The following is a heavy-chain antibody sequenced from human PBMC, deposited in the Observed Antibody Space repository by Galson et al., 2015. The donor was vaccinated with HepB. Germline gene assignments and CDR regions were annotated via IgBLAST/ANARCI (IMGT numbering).Heavy chain of an antibody. CDR1: GYTLTELS. CDR3: ATVTPRKYYGSGTAYYYCGMDV. CDR2: FDPEDGET. V-gene: IGHV1-24*01. Sequence: SVKVSCKVSGYTLTELSMHWVRQAPGKGLEWMGGFDPEDGETIYAQKFQGRVTMTEDTSTDTAYMELSSLRSEDTAVYYCATVTPRKYYGSGTAYYYCGMDVWGQGTTVTVSS. D-gene: IGHD3-10*01. J-gene: IGHJ6*02.